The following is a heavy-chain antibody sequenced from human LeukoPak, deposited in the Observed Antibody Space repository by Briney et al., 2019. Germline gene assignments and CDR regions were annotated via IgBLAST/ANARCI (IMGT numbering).Heavy chain of an antibody. CDR2: IKSKKDGEIT. D-gene: IGHD3-3*01. CDR1: GFTFSDYY. Sequence: GGSLRLSCAASGFTFSDYYMTWVRQAPGKGLEWVGRIKSKKDGEITDYAAPVKGRFTISRDDSKDTLYLQMISLKTEDTAVYYCSTGGGVLRFLGGQGTLVTVSS. V-gene: IGHV3-15*01. J-gene: IGHJ4*02. CDR3: STGGGVLRFL.